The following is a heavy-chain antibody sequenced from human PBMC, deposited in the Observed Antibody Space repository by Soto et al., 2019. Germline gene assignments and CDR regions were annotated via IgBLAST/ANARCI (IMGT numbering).Heavy chain of an antibody. CDR2: ISTSSFYI. CDR1: GFTFSSYS. V-gene: IGHV3-21*01. D-gene: IGHD2-2*01. Sequence: EVQLVESGGGLVKPGGSLRLSCAASGFTFSSYSMNWVRQAPGKGLEWVSSISTSSFYIYYADSVKGRFTISRDNAKNSVYLQMNSLRAEDTAVYYCARLYCSGTSCNGGYYYFGMDVWGQWTTVTVSS. J-gene: IGHJ6*02. CDR3: ARLYCSGTSCNGGYYYFGMDV.